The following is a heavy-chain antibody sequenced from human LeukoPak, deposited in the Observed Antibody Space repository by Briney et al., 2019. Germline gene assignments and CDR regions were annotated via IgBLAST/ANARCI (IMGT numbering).Heavy chain of an antibody. CDR3: ARNPSYSSSLY. D-gene: IGHD6-19*01. J-gene: IGHJ4*02. CDR2: IYSVGST. V-gene: IGHV3-66*02. CDR1: GFTVNSNY. Sequence: AGGSLRLSCAASGFTVNSNYMTGVRQAPGKGLEGVSVIYSVGSTYYADSVRGRFTISRDNSKNTLYLQMNSLRAEDTAIYYCARNPSYSSSLYSGQGPLVTVSS.